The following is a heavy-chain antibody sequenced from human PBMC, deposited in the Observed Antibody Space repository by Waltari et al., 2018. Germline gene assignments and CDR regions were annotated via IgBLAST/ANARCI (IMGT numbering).Heavy chain of an antibody. CDR2: IIPIFGTA. J-gene: IGHJ4*02. D-gene: IGHD3-3*01. CDR3: ARVRGYDFWSGYYFDY. V-gene: IGHV1-69*05. Sequence: GIIPIFGTANYAQKFQGRVTITTDESTSTAYMELSSLRSEDTAVYYCARVRGYDFWSGYYFDYWGQGTLVTVSS.